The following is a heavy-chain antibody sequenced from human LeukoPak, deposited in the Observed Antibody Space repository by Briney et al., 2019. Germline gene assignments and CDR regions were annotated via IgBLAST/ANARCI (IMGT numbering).Heavy chain of an antibody. CDR3: ATEVTYYYDSSGSPSFDY. CDR2: NRGSGGST. J-gene: IGHJ4*02. V-gene: IGHV3-23*01. D-gene: IGHD3-22*01. CDR1: GFTFSSYA. Sequence: GGTLRPSCAASGFTFSSYAMGWVRQAPGKGLEWVSANRGSGGSTYYADSVKGRFTISRDNSKNTLYLQMNSLRAEDTAVYYCATEVTYYYDSSGSPSFDYWGQGTLVTVFS.